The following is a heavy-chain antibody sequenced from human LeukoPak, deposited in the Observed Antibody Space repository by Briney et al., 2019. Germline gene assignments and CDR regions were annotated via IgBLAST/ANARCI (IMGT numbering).Heavy chain of an antibody. CDR2: INPSGGSA. CDR1: GYTFINSY. Sequence: ASVKVSCKASGYTFINSYMHWVRQAPGQGLEWMGIINPSGGSAYYAQKFQGRVTMTSDVSTSTFHMELSSLRSEDTAVYYCARPVDTASLVNWGQGTLVTVSS. J-gene: IGHJ4*02. V-gene: IGHV1-46*01. CDR3: ARPVDTASLVN. D-gene: IGHD5-18*01.